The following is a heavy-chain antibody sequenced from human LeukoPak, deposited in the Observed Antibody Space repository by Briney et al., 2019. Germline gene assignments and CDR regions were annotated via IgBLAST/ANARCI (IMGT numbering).Heavy chain of an antibody. J-gene: IGHJ6*02. V-gene: IGHV1-2*06. CDR2: INPNSGDT. Sequence: GASVKVSCKASGYTFTGYHMHWVRQAPGQGLEWMGRINPNSGDTNYAQKFQGRVTITRDTSASTAYMELSSLRSEDTAVYYCARARIQLWLRVYGMDVWGQGTTVTVSS. CDR1: GYTFTGYH. CDR3: ARARIQLWLRVYGMDV. D-gene: IGHD5-18*01.